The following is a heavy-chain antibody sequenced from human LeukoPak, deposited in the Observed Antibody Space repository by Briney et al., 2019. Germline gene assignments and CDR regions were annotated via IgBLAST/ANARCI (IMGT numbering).Heavy chain of an antibody. CDR3: ARDRSGLYDY. Sequence: GGSLRLSCAASGFMFSDYWVYWVRQAPGKGLVWVSHINTVGTNTNYAGSVKGRFTISRDNAKNTLYLQMNSLRAEDTAVYYCARDRSGLYDYWGQGTLVTVSS. J-gene: IGHJ4*02. D-gene: IGHD1-26*01. CDR2: INTVGTNT. CDR1: GFMFSDYW. V-gene: IGHV3-74*01.